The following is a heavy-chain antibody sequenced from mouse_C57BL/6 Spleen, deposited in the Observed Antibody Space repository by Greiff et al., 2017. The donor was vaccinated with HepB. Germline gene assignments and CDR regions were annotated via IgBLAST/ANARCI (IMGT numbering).Heavy chain of an antibody. CDR1: GYTFTSYG. Sequence: VQLKESGAELVRPGSSVKMSCKTSGYTFTSYGINWVKQRPGQGLEWIGYIYIGNGYTEYNEKFKGKATLTSDTSSSTAYMQLSSLTSEDSAIYFCARSRYYGSSFYWYFDVWGTGTTVTVSS. V-gene: IGHV1-58*01. CDR3: ARSRYYGSSFYWYFDV. CDR2: IYIGNGYT. J-gene: IGHJ1*03. D-gene: IGHD1-1*01.